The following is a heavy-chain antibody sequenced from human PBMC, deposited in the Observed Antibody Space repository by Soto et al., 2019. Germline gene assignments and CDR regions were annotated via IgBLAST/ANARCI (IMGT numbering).Heavy chain of an antibody. V-gene: IGHV4-31*03. D-gene: IGHD4-17*01. CDR2: IYYSGTT. CDR1: GGSISSGDYY. J-gene: IGHJ1*01. Sequence: TLSLACTVSGGSISSGDYYWSWIRQLPGKGLEWIGYIYYSGTTFHNPSLKSRVSISVDTSKNLFSLKLSSMTAADTAVYYCARTSGDYGLSKYFQHRAQRTLDTVSS. CDR3: ARTSGDYGLSKYFQH.